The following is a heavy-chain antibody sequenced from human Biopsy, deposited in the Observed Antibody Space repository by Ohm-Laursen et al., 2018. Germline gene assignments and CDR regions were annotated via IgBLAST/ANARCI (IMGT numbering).Heavy chain of an antibody. V-gene: IGHV4-4*07. CDR2: LYTSGDT. Sequence: SETLSLTCSVSGGLNSNYYWSWVRQSAGKGLEWIGRLYTSGDTNYNPSLKSRVNITVDTSKNKFSLNLSSVTAADTAVYYCARQGDSGRSFDYWGQGTLVTVSS. CDR3: ARQGDSGRSFDY. D-gene: IGHD3-10*01. J-gene: IGHJ4*02. CDR1: GGLNSNYY.